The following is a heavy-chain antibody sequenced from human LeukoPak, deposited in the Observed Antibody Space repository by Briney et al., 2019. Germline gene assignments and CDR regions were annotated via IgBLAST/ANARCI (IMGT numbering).Heavy chain of an antibody. Sequence: GGSLRLSCAASGFTFSSYWMTRVRQAPGKGLEWVANIERDGSEQYYVDSVKGRFTISRDNAKNSLYLQMNNLRAEDTAVYYCARTPNYDISMGRIFHFDYWGQGTLVTV. V-gene: IGHV3-7*04. CDR1: GFTFSSYW. CDR3: ARTPNYDISMGRIFHFDY. J-gene: IGHJ4*02. D-gene: IGHD3-9*01. CDR2: IERDGSEQ.